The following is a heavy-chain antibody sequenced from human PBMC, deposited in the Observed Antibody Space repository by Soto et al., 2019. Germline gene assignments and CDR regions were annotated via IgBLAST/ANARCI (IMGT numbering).Heavy chain of an antibody. V-gene: IGHV4-59*01. CDR1: GGSISNND. J-gene: IGHJ6*02. Sequence: SESLSLTCTVSGGSISNNDWPWIRQPPGKGLEWIGYIYYSGSTNYNPSLKSRVTISVDTSKNQFSLKLSSVTAADTAVYYCARDLWGYCGTDCYPLDVWGQGTTVTVS. CDR3: ARDLWGYCGTDCYPLDV. D-gene: IGHD2-21*02. CDR2: IYYSGST.